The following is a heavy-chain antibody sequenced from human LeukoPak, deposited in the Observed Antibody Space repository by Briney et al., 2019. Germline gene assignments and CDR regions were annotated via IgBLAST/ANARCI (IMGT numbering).Heavy chain of an antibody. CDR1: GYTFTGYY. V-gene: IGHV1-2*02. D-gene: IGHD3-22*01. CDR2: INPNSGGT. J-gene: IGHJ4*02. Sequence: ASVKVSCKASGYTFTGYYMHWVRQAPGQGLEWMGWINPNSGGTNYAQKIQGRVTMTRDTSISTAYMELSRLRSDDTAVYYCARWAYYDSSGYYYWGQGTLVTVSS. CDR3: ARWAYYDSSGYYY.